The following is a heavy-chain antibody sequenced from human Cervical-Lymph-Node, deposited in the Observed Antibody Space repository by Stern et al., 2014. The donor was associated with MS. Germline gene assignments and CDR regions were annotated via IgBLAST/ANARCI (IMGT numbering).Heavy chain of an antibody. CDR2: ISWKTSSI. D-gene: IGHD3-16*01. J-gene: IGHJ6*02. Sequence: EVQLEESGGGLVQPGRSLRLSCAASGFTFEDYAMHWVRQVPGKGLEWVSGISWKTSSIDYADSVKGRFTISRDNAKNSLYLEMTSLRPEDTASYYCARDVIGRSYFFGYAMDVWGQGTTVTVSS. CDR3: ARDVIGRSYFFGYAMDV. CDR1: GFTFEDYA. V-gene: IGHV3-9*01.